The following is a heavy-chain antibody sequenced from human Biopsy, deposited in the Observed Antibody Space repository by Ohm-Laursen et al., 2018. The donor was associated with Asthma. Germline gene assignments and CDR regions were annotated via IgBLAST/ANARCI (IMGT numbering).Heavy chain of an antibody. D-gene: IGHD6-13*01. CDR1: GFTFDDYA. V-gene: IGHV3-9*01. Sequence: SLRLSCAASGFTFDDYAMHWVRQAPGKGLKWVSGVSWNSGSIDYADSVKGRFTISRDNAKNSLYLQMNSLRGADTALYYCVKDIRLQLWGFDSWGQGTLVIVSA. CDR2: VSWNSGSI. J-gene: IGHJ4*02. CDR3: VKDIRLQLWGFDS.